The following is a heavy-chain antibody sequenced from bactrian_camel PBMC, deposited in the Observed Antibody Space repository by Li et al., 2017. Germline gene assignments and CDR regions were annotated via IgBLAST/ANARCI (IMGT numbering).Heavy chain of an antibody. CDR2: VDSNGVT. V-gene: IGHV3S53*01. D-gene: IGHD2*01. J-gene: IGHJ4*01. CDR3: AADSFIFGGRYLEAQQYKY. Sequence: QLVESGGGSVQAGGSLTLSCSASESTYRSICMAWFRQAPGSQRETVATVDSNGVTKVAGSVKGRFTLSKDNRKSTLYLQMNSLAPEDTAMYHCAADSFIFGGRYLEAQQYKYWGQGTQVTVS. CDR1: ESTYRSIC.